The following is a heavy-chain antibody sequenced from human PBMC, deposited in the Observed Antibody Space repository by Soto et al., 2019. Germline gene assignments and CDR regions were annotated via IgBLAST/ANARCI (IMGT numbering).Heavy chain of an antibody. V-gene: IGHV5-51*01. CDR1: GYSFTSYR. CDR2: IYPGDSDT. CDR3: AGGGVRGVITRTRDYYGMDV. J-gene: IGHJ6*02. Sequence: GESLKISCKGSGYSFTSYRIGWVRQMPGKGLEWMGIIYPGDSDTRYSPSFQGQVTISADKSISTAYLQWSSLKASDTAMYYCAGGGVRGVITRTRDYYGMDVWGQGTTVTVS. D-gene: IGHD3-10*01.